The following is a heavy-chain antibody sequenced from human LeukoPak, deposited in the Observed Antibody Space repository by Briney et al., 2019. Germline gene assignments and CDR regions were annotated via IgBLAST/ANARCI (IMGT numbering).Heavy chain of an antibody. CDR2: INPNSGGT. CDR1: GYTFTGYY. J-gene: IGHJ4*02. D-gene: IGHD2-2*03. CDR3: ARDGYCSSTSCSGVPKI. V-gene: IGHV1-2*02. Sequence: ASVRVSCKASGYTFTGYYMHWVRQAPGEGLEWMGWINPNSGGTNYAQKFQCRVTLTRDTSISTAYMELSRLRSDDTAVYYCARDGYCSSTSCSGVPKIWGQGTLVTVSS.